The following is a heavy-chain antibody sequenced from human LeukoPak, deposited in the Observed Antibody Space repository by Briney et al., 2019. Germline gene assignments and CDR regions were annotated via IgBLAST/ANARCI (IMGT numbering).Heavy chain of an antibody. CDR2: IIPIFGTA. CDR3: ARDLVGYCSGGSCYVERIFDL. V-gene: IGHV1-69*13. J-gene: IGHJ5*02. CDR1: GGTFSSYA. Sequence: GASVKVSCKASGGTFSSYAISWVRQAPGQGLEWMGGIIPIFGTANYAQKFQGRVTITADESTSTAYMELSSLRSEDTAVYYCARDLVGYCSGGSCYVERIFDLWGQGTLVTVSS. D-gene: IGHD2-15*01.